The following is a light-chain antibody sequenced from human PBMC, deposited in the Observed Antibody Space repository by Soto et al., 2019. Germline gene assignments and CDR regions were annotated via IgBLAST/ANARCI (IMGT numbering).Light chain of an antibody. CDR2: AAS. J-gene: IGKJ3*01. CDR3: QRYNNGPPVT. V-gene: IGKV1-27*01. CDR1: QDINNY. Sequence: DIRMTQSPSSLSASVGDRDTITCLASQDINNYLAWYQQKPGKPPKLLIYAASTLQSGVPSRFSGGGYGTDFTLTINSLQPEDVATYYCQRYNNGPPVTVGPGTKV.